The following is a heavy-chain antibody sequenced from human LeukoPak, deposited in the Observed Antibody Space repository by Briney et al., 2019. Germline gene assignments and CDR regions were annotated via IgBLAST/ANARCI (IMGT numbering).Heavy chain of an antibody. Sequence: PGGSLRLSCAASGFTFSSYWMSWVRQAPGKGLEWVANIKQDGSEKYYVDSVKGRFTISRDNAKNSLYLQMNSLRAEDTAVYYCARDVRGYDYVWGSYRYGGFDYWGQGTLVTVSS. CDR1: GFTFSSYW. J-gene: IGHJ4*02. D-gene: IGHD3-16*02. CDR2: IKQDGSEK. CDR3: ARDVRGYDYVWGSYRYGGFDY. V-gene: IGHV3-7*01.